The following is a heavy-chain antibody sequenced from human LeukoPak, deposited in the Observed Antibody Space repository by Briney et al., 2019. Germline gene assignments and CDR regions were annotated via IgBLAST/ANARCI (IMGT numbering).Heavy chain of an antibody. J-gene: IGHJ2*01. V-gene: IGHV3-30*18. CDR3: AKVGIRISLIVVVFTTADDWYFDL. Sequence: GGSLRLSCAASGFTFSSYGMHWVRQAPGKGLEWVAVISYDGSNKYYADSVKGRFTISRDNSKNTLYLQMNSLRAEDTAVYYCAKVGIRISLIVVVFTTADDWYFDLWGRGTLVTVSS. CDR1: GFTFSSYG. D-gene: IGHD3-22*01. CDR2: ISYDGSNK.